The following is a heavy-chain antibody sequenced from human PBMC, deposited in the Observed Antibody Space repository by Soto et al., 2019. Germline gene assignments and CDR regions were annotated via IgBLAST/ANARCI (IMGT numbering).Heavy chain of an antibody. CDR1: GGTFSSYT. D-gene: IGHD3-10*01. V-gene: IGHV1-69*02. CDR3: ARGKITMVRGVRNWFDP. J-gene: IGHJ5*02. CDR2: IIPILGIA. Sequence: SVKVSCKASGGTFSSYTISWVRQAPGQGLEWMGRIIPILGIANYAQKFQGRVTITADKSTSTAYMELSSLRSEDTAVYYCARGKITMVRGVRNWFDPWGQGTLVTVSS.